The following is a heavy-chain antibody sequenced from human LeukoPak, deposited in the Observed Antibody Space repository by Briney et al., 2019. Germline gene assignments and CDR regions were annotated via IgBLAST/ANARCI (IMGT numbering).Heavy chain of an antibody. J-gene: IGHJ4*02. D-gene: IGHD6-13*01. CDR3: AKDEPYGSSWLHFDY. CDR2: IQYDGSNK. V-gene: IGHV3-30*02. Sequence: GGSLRLSCAASGFTFSDSYMTWVRQAPGKGVEWVAFIQYDGSNKYYGDSVQGRFTISRDNSKNTLYLQMNSLRAEDTAVYYCAKDEPYGSSWLHFDYWGQGTLVTVSS. CDR1: GFTFSDSY.